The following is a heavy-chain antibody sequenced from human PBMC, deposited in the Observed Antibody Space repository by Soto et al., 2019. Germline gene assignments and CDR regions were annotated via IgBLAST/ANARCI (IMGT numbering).Heavy chain of an antibody. CDR1: GFTFSSYA. V-gene: IGHV3-23*01. Sequence: GGSLRLSCAASGFTFSSYAMSWVRQAPGKGLEWVSAISGSGGSTYYADSVKGRFTISRDNSKNTLYLQMNSLRAEDTAVYYCANAMTPILVVAATPVHDYWGQGTLVTVSS. D-gene: IGHD2-15*01. CDR3: ANAMTPILVVAATPVHDY. J-gene: IGHJ4*02. CDR2: ISGSGGST.